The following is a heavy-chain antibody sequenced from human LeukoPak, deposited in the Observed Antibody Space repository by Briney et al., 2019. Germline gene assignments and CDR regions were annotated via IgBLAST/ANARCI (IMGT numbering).Heavy chain of an antibody. CDR2: INPNSGGT. CDR1: GYTFTGYY. J-gene: IGHJ5*02. Sequence: ASVKVSCKSTGYTFTGYYMHWVRQAPGQGLEWMGLINPNSGGTNYAQKFQGWVTMTRHTSISTAYMELSRMRSDDTAVYYCARDRAAARPVYSGNWFDPWGQGTLVPVSS. V-gene: IGHV1-2*04. CDR3: ARDRAAARPVYSGNWFDP. D-gene: IGHD1-26*01.